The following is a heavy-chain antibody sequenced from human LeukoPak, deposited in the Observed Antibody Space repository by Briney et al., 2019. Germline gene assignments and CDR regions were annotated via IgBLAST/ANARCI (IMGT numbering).Heavy chain of an antibody. CDR1: GFTFSSYS. D-gene: IGHD6-6*01. Sequence: GGSLRLSCAASGFTFSSYSMNWVRQAPGKGLEWVSSISSSSSYIYYADSVKGRFTISRDNAKNSLYLQMNSLRAEDTAVYYCASNPNRSSPYFGDHWGQGTLVTVSS. V-gene: IGHV3-21*01. CDR3: ASNPNRSSPYFGDH. J-gene: IGHJ4*02. CDR2: ISSSSSYI.